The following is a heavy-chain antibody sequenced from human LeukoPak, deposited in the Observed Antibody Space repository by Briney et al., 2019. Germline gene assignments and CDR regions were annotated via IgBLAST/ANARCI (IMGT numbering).Heavy chain of an antibody. Sequence: SETLSLTCAVYGGSFSGYYWSWIRQPPGKGLEWIGEINHSGSTNYNPSLKSRVTISVDTSKNQFSLRLSSVTAADTAVYYCARHDPTYSSSYYFDYWGQGTLVTVSS. CDR2: INHSGST. CDR3: ARHDPTYSSSYYFDY. D-gene: IGHD6-6*01. J-gene: IGHJ4*02. CDR1: GGSFSGYY. V-gene: IGHV4-34*01.